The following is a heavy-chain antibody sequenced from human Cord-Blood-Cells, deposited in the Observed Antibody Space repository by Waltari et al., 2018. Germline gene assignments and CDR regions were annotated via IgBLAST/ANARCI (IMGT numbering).Heavy chain of an antibody. Sequence: QVQLVESGGGVVQPGRSLRLSCAASGFTFSSYAMPWVRQAPGKGLEWVAVISYDGSNKYYADSVKGRFTISRDNSKNTLYLQMNSLRAEDTAVYYCARGKNALDYWGQGTLVTVSS. D-gene: IGHD2-8*01. V-gene: IGHV3-30-3*01. CDR3: ARGKNALDY. J-gene: IGHJ4*02. CDR1: GFTFSSYA. CDR2: ISYDGSNK.